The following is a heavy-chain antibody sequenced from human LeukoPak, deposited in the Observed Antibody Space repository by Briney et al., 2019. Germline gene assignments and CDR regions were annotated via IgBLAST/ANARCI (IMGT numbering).Heavy chain of an antibody. V-gene: IGHV3-23*01. Sequence: GGSLRLSCAASGFNFITAAMTWVRQAPGKGLEWVSLIGSSGGSTYYADSVKGRFTISRDNFNHTLSLQMNSLRVEDTAIYYCVKNKQLSTGGLGKRVTVFS. J-gene: IGHJ3*01. D-gene: IGHD5-24*01. CDR3: VKNKQLST. CDR2: IGSSGGST. CDR1: GFNFITAA.